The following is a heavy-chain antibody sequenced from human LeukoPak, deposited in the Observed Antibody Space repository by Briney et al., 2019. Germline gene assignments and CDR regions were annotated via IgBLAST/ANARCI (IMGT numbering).Heavy chain of an antibody. V-gene: IGHV3-23*01. Sequence: PGGSLRLSCAASGFTFSSYAMNWVRQAPGKGLEWVSVISGSGGSTYYADSVKGRFTISRDNSKNTLYLQMNSLRAEDTAVYYCAKDDPTPEYYYDSSGYQGDYWGQGTLVTVSS. CDR2: ISGSGGST. J-gene: IGHJ4*02. D-gene: IGHD3-22*01. CDR3: AKDDPTPEYYYDSSGYQGDY. CDR1: GFTFSSYA.